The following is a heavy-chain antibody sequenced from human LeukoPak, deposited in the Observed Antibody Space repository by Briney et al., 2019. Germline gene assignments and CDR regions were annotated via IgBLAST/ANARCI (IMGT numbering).Heavy chain of an antibody. CDR3: AKDRVPAAIRD. J-gene: IGHJ4*02. D-gene: IGHD2-2*01. V-gene: IGHV3-30*04. Sequence: GRSLRLSCAASGFIFSSYAMHWVRQAPGKGLEWVAVISYDGSNKYYADSVKGRFTISRDNSKNTLYLQMNSLRAEDTAVYYCAKDRVPAAIRDWGQGTLVTVSS. CDR1: GFIFSSYA. CDR2: ISYDGSNK.